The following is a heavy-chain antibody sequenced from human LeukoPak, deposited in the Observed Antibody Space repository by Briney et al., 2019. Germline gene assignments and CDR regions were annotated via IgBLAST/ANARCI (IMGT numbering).Heavy chain of an antibody. D-gene: IGHD5-12*01. CDR2: ISGSGGST. J-gene: IGHJ4*02. CDR1: GFTFSSYG. Sequence: PGGSLRLSCAASGFTFSSYGMSWVRQAPGKGLEWVSAISGSGGSTYYADSVKGRFTISRDNSKNTLYLQMNSLRAEDTAVYYCAKVPAFLGGYDWIDYWGQGTLVTVSS. V-gene: IGHV3-23*01. CDR3: AKVPAFLGGYDWIDY.